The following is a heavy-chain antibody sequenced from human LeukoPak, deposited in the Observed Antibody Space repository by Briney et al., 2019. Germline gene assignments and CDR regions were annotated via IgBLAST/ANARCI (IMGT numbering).Heavy chain of an antibody. J-gene: IGHJ4*02. CDR2: ISYDGSNK. D-gene: IGHD6-13*01. CDR3: AKDADSSSWYGDY. V-gene: IGHV3-30*18. Sequence: GGSLRLSCAASGFTFSSYGMHWVRQAPGKGLEWVAVISYDGSNKYYADSVKGRFTISRDNSMNTLYLQMNSLRAEDTAVYYCAKDADSSSWYGDYWGQGTLVTVSS. CDR1: GFTFSSYG.